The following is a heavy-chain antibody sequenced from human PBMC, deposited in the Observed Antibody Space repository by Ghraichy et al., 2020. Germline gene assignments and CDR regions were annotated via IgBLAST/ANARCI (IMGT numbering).Heavy chain of an antibody. CDR3: ARGRAPSLIHDYAGWFDP. J-gene: IGHJ5*02. D-gene: IGHD4-17*01. CDR1: GGSISSYY. Sequence: SETLSLTCTVSGGSISSYYWSWIRQPPGKGLEWIGYIYYSGSTNYNPSLKSRVTISVDTSKNQFSLKLSSVTAADTAVYYCARGRAPSLIHDYAGWFDPWGQGTLVTVSS. V-gene: IGHV4-59*01. CDR2: IYYSGST.